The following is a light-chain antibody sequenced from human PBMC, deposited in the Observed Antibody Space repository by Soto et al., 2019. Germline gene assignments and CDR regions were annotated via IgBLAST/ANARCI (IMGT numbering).Light chain of an antibody. CDR2: GAS. V-gene: IGKV3-20*01. J-gene: IGKJ2*01. CDR1: QSVSSSY. Sequence: EIVLTQSPGTLSLSPGERATLSCRASQSVSSSYLAWYQQKPGQAPGRLIYGASSRATGIPDRFSGSGSGKHFTITISRLEPEDFPVYYCPQYASSPLSTFGHRTKLEI. CDR3: PQYASSPLST.